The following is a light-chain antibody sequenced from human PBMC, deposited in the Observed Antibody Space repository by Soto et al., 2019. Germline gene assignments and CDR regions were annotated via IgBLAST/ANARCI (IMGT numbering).Light chain of an antibody. CDR3: SSHAHINNFQVV. CDR2: EAS. J-gene: IGLJ2*01. Sequence: QSVLTQPPSASGSPGQSVTISCTGTSSDVGGYNYVSWYQQHPGKAPKLMIYEASKRPSGVPDCFSGSKSGNTASLTVSGLQAEDEADYYCSSHAHINNFQVVFGGGTKLTVL. CDR1: SSDVGGYNY. V-gene: IGLV2-8*01.